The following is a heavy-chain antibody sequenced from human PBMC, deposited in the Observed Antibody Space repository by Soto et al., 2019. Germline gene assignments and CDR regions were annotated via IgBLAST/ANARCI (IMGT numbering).Heavy chain of an antibody. CDR3: ARHMHSPTGPGAWGY. Sequence: GESLKISCKGSGYSFTSYGISWVRQMPGKGLEWMGRIDPSDSYTNYSPSFQGHVTISADKSISTAYLQWSSLKASDTAMYYCARHMHSPTGPGAWGYWGQGTLVTVSS. J-gene: IGHJ4*02. CDR1: GYSFTSYG. V-gene: IGHV5-10-1*01. CDR2: IDPSDSYT. D-gene: IGHD1-26*01.